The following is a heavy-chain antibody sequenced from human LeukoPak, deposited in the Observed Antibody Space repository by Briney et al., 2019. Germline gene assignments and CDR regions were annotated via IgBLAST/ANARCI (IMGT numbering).Heavy chain of an antibody. V-gene: IGHV4-30-4*01. J-gene: IGHJ4*02. CDR2: IYYSGST. CDR3: AREDILTGIDDY. CDR1: GSSISSGDYY. D-gene: IGHD3-9*01. Sequence: PSQTLSLTCTVSGSSISSGDYYWSWIRQPPGKGLEWIGYIYYSGSTYYNPSLKSRVTISVDTSKNQFSLKLSSVTAADTAVYYCAREDILTGIDDYWGQGTLVTVSS.